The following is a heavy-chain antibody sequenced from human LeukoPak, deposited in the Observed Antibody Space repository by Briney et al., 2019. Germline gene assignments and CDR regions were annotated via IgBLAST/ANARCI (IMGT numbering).Heavy chain of an antibody. CDR2: IKQDGSEK. J-gene: IGHJ6*02. Sequence: PGGSLRLSCAASGFTFSSYWMSWVRQAPGKGLEWVANIKQDGSEKYYVDSVKGRFTISRDNAKNSLYLQMNSLRAEDTAVYYCARGRGYSSSWYGIGNYWGQGTTVTVSS. CDR1: GFTFSSYW. D-gene: IGHD6-13*01. CDR3: ARGRGYSSSWYGIGNY. V-gene: IGHV3-7*01.